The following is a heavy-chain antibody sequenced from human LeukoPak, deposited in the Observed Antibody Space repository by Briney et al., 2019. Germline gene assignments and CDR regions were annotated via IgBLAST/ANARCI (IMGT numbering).Heavy chain of an antibody. CDR1: GGSISSYY. D-gene: IGHD6-19*01. Sequence: SETLSLTCTVSGGSISSYYWSWIRQPPGKGLEWIGYIYYSGSTNYNPSLKSRVTISVDTSKNQFSLKLSSVTAADTAVYYCAAFSGWYGSYYFDYWGQGTLVTVSS. CDR3: AAFSGWYGSYYFDY. CDR2: IYYSGST. J-gene: IGHJ4*02. V-gene: IGHV4-59*01.